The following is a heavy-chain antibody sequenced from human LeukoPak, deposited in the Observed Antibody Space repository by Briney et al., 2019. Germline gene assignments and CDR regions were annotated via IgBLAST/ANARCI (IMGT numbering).Heavy chain of an antibody. V-gene: IGHV3-23*01. Sequence: GGSLRLSCAASGFTFSSYAMSWVRQAPGKGLEWVSAISGSGGSTYYADSVKGRFTISRDNSKNTLYLQMNSLRAEDTAVYYCATLKYYDFWSGYFGPLFYWGQGTLVTVSS. CDR3: ATLKYYDFWSGYFGPLFY. CDR2: ISGSGGST. J-gene: IGHJ4*02. CDR1: GFTFSSYA. D-gene: IGHD3-3*01.